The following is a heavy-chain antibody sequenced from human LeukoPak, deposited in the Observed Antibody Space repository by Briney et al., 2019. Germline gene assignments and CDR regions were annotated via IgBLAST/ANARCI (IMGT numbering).Heavy chain of an antibody. D-gene: IGHD5-24*01. CDR3: ARGTGVATIIYYYYYMDV. CDR2: IYHSGST. CDR1: GGSISSYY. V-gene: IGHV4-59*01. Sequence: PSETLSLTCTVSGGSISSYYWSWIRQPPGKGLEWIGYIYHSGSTNYNPSLKSRVTISVDTSKNQFPLKLSSVTAADTAVYYCARGTGVATIIYYYYYMDVWGKGTTVTVSS. J-gene: IGHJ6*03.